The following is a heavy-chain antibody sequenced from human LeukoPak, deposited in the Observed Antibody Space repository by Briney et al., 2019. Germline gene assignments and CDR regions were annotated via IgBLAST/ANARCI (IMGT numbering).Heavy chain of an antibody. Sequence: GGSLRLSCAASGFAFNKYAMHWVRQAPGKGLEWLTFIRHDGSFKEYADSVKGRFIISRDNSKNTLYLQMDSLTSEDTALYSCAKESEEEQLLGEAMFDHWGRGTLLTVSS. CDR3: AKESEEEQLLGEAMFDH. D-gene: IGHD1-26*01. CDR1: GFAFNKYA. J-gene: IGHJ2*01. CDR2: IRHDGSFK. V-gene: IGHV3-30*02.